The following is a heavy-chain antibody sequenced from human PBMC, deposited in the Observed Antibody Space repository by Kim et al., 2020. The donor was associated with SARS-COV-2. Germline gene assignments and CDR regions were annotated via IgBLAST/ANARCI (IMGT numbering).Heavy chain of an antibody. CDR3: ASQHGYLGGFGY. Sequence: NYTPSRKGRVAISVDTTKNQFSLMLSSVTAADTAVYYCASQHGYLGGFGYWGQGNLVTVSP. D-gene: IGHD6-13*01. J-gene: IGHJ4*02. V-gene: IGHV4-61*07.